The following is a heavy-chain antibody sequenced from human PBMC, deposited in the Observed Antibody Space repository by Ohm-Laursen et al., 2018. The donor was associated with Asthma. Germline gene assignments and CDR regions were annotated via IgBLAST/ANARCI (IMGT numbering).Heavy chain of an antibody. CDR3: AYSAGIFGVVITFDY. Sequence: SLRLSCTASGFTFRSYAMHWVRQAPGKGLEWVALISYDGSNKYYADSVKGRFTISRDNAKNSLYLQMNSLRAEDTAVYYCAYSAGIFGVVITFDYWGQGTLVTVSS. CDR1: GFTFRSYA. CDR2: ISYDGSNK. D-gene: IGHD3-3*01. V-gene: IGHV3-30-3*01. J-gene: IGHJ4*02.